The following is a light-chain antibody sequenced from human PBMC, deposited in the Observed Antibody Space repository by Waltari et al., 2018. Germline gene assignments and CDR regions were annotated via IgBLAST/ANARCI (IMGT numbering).Light chain of an antibody. CDR3: QQYNKYPLT. J-gene: IGKJ4*01. Sequence: DIQMTQSPSTLSASVGDRVTISCRASQSIITWLAWHQQKPGKAPKLLVYKASSLERGVPSRFSRSGSGTEFTLTISSLQADDFATYYCQQYNKYPLTFGGGTKVEI. V-gene: IGKV1-5*03. CDR2: KAS. CDR1: QSIITW.